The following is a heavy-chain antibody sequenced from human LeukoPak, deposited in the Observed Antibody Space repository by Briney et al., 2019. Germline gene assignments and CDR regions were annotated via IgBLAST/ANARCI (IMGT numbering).Heavy chain of an antibody. CDR1: GYTFTGYY. CDR2: INPNSGGT. CDR3: ARDLDSPSPFQH. J-gene: IGHJ1*01. V-gene: IGHV1-2*02. Sequence: ASVKVSCKASGYTFTGYYIHWVRQAPGQGLEWMGWINPNSGGTNYAQKFQGRVTMTRDTSISTAYMELSRLRSDDTAVYYCARDLDSPSPFQHWGQGTLVTVSS.